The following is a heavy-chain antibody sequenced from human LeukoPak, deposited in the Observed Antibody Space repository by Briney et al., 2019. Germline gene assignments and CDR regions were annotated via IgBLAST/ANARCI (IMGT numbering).Heavy chain of an antibody. CDR1: GGSISSSSYY. CDR2: IYYSGST. CDR3: ARLSSGSSKLFDY. Sequence: KPSETLSLTCTVSGGSISSSSYYWGWLRQPPGKGLEWIGSIYYSGSTYYNPSLKSRVTISVDTSKNQFSLKLSSVTAADTAVYYCARLSSGSSKLFDYWGQGTLVTVSS. J-gene: IGHJ4*02. D-gene: IGHD1-26*01. V-gene: IGHV4-39*01.